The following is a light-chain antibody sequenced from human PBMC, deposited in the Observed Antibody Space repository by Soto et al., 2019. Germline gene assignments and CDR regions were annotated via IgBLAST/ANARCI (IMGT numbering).Light chain of an antibody. CDR3: QQYNNWPPCT. V-gene: IGKV3-15*01. CDR1: QSVDNN. J-gene: IGKJ2*02. Sequence: EIVITQSPSTLSVSPGERATLSCRASQSVDNNLAWYQQKPGQAPRLLLYGASTRATGIPARFSGSGSGTEFTLTISSLQSEDFAVYYCQQYNNWPPCTFGQGTK. CDR2: GAS.